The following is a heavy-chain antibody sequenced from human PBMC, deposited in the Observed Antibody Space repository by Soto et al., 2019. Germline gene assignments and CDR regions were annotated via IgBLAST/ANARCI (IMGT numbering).Heavy chain of an antibody. Sequence: QVQLVQSGAEVKKPGSSVKVSCKASGGTFSSYAISWVRQAPGQGLEWMGGIIPIFGTANYAQKFQGRVTITADESTSTAYMELSSLRSEDTAVYYCARPPVGATATSSYWYFDLWGRGTLVTVSS. CDR2: IIPIFGTA. CDR1: GGTFSSYA. V-gene: IGHV1-69*12. CDR3: ARPPVGATATSSYWYFDL. D-gene: IGHD1-26*01. J-gene: IGHJ2*01.